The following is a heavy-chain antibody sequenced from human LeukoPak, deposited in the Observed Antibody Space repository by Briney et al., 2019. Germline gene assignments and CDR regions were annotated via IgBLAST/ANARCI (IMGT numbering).Heavy chain of an antibody. Sequence: SETLSLTCAVSGGSISSTNWWSWVRQVPGRGLEWIGEIYYSGSTNYNPSLRSRVSISIDRSKNHFSLKLSSVTAADTAVYYCAGNKKRYFDWPNSNYAFDVWGQGTLVAISS. CDR1: GGSISSTNW. CDR2: IYYSGST. V-gene: IGHV4-4*02. D-gene: IGHD3-9*01. J-gene: IGHJ3*01. CDR3: AGNKKRYFDWPNSNYAFDV.